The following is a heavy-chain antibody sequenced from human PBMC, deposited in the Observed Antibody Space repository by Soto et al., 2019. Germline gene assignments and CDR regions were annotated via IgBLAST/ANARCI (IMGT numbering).Heavy chain of an antibody. J-gene: IGHJ4*02. D-gene: IGHD1-26*01. CDR2: INPSNEIT. V-gene: IGHV1-2*02. CDR3: MRGGWGDSPIDY. CDR1: GYTFSAYY. Sequence: QVYPLQSGAEVKKVGASVRVSCKTSGYTFSAYYVHWARRAPGRGFQWLGWINPSNEITTFSEFFQGRITMTRDTSTNTVHMELNRLTSDDTAVYYCMRGGWGDSPIDYWGQGTQVTVSS.